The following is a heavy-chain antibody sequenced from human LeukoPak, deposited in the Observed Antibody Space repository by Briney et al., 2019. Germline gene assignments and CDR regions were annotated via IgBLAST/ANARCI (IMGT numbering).Heavy chain of an antibody. J-gene: IGHJ6*02. V-gene: IGHV3-33*01. Sequence: PGRSLRLSCAASGFTFSSYGMHWVRQAPGKGLEWVAVIWYDGSNKYYADSVKGRFTISRDNSKNTLYLQMNSLRAEDTAVYYCARDQMAGSGDLYYYYYGMDVWGQGTTVTVSS. CDR1: GFTFSSYG. CDR3: ARDQMAGSGDLYYYYYGMDV. CDR2: IWYDGSNK. D-gene: IGHD6-19*01.